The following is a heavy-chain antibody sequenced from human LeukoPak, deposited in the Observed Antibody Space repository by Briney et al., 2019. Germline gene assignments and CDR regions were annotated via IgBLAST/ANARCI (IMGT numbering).Heavy chain of an antibody. D-gene: IGHD2-21*01. J-gene: IGHJ4*02. Sequence: GGALRLSCAASGFTFSSYTMNWVRQPPGKGREWVSNIGTSSTTIYYADSVKGRFTISRDDSKSVAYLQMKSLKTEDTAVYYCTRDRVGLWWFNWGQGTLVTVSS. CDR2: IGTSSTTI. CDR3: TRDRVGLWWFN. V-gene: IGHV3-48*01. CDR1: GFTFSSYT.